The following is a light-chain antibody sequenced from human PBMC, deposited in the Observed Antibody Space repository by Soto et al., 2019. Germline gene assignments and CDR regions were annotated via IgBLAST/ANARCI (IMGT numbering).Light chain of an antibody. CDR2: VAS. CDR3: QQTFSPPYT. CDR1: QSISNS. Sequence: DIQMTQSLSSLSASVGDTVTITCRASQSISNSLSWYQQKPGKAPKFLIYVASNLQRGVPSRFSGSGSGTDFTLTISSLQPEDGATYYCQQTFSPPYTFGQGTKLEIK. V-gene: IGKV1-39*01. J-gene: IGKJ2*01.